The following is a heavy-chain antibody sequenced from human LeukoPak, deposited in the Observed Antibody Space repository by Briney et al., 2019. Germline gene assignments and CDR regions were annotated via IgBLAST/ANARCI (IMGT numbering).Heavy chain of an antibody. CDR1: GYTFTGYY. J-gene: IGHJ4*02. CDR3: ARQPAYYYDSSGYLDY. D-gene: IGHD3-22*01. CDR2: INPNSGGT. Sequence: GASVKVSCKASGYTFTGYYMHWVRQAPGQGLERMGWINPNSGGTNYAQKFQGRVTMTRDTSISTAYMELRSLRSDDTAVYYCARQPAYYYDSSGYLDYWGQGTLVTVSS. V-gene: IGHV1-2*02.